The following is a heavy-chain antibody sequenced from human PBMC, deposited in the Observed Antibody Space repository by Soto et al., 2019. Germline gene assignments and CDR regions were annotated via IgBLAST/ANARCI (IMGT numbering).Heavy chain of an antibody. CDR3: ARDRYSSGWYRGGDWFDP. CDR2: ISYSGST. Sequence: PSETLSLTCTVSGVSISTYYWSWIRQPPGRGLEWIGYISYSGSTNYNPSLKSRVTISIDTSKNQFSLRLTSVTAADTAVYYCARDRYSSGWYRGGDWFDPWGQGTLVTVSS. V-gene: IGHV4-59*01. CDR1: GVSISTYY. J-gene: IGHJ5*02. D-gene: IGHD6-19*01.